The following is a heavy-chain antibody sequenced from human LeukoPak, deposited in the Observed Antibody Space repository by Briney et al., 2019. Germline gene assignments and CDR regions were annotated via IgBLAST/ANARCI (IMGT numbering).Heavy chain of an antibody. D-gene: IGHD3-22*01. J-gene: IGHJ4*02. CDR2: IYDSGST. CDR1: GGSISSYY. V-gene: IGHV4-59*01. Sequence: PSETLSLTCTVSGGSISSYYWSWIRHPPGKGLEWIGNIYDSGSTNYNPSLKSRVTISVDTSKNQCSLKLSSVTAADTAVYYCARQSISGSSLSYFDYWGQGTLVNVSS. CDR3: ARQSISGSSLSYFDY.